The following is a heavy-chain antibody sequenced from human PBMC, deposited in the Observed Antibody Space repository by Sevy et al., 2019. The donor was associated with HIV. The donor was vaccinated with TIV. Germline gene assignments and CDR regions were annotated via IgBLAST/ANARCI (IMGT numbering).Heavy chain of an antibody. CDR3: ASPAYYDFWSGYQGTYGMDV. Sequence: GGSLRLSCAASGFTFSSYSMNWVRQAPGKGLEWVSSISSSSSYTNYADSVKGRFTISRDNAKNSLYLQMNSLRAEDTAVYYCASPAYYDFWSGYQGTYGMDVWGQGTTVTVSS. D-gene: IGHD3-3*01. CDR2: ISSSSSYT. CDR1: GFTFSSYS. J-gene: IGHJ6*02. V-gene: IGHV3-21*01.